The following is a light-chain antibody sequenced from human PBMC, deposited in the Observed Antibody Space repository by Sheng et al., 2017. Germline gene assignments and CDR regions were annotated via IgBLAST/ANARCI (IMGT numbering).Light chain of an antibody. J-gene: IGKJ3*01. CDR1: QGITNS. Sequence: DIQMTQSPSSLSASVGDRVTITCRASQGITNSLAWYQQRPGKAPKFLLFATSTLEDGVPSRFNGSGSGTDYTLTISSLQPEDFATYYCQQYHSIPTFGPGPKWISN. CDR2: ATS. V-gene: IGKV1-NL1*01. CDR3: QQYHSIPT.